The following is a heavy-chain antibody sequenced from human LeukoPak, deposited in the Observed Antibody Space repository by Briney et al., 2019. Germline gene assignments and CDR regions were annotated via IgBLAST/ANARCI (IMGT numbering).Heavy chain of an antibody. J-gene: IGHJ4*02. CDR2: IDTKGTRT. CDR3: AKHLNSNGFDY. D-gene: IGHD4-11*01. V-gene: IGHV3-23*05. CDR1: GFTLSNCA. Sequence: PGGSLRLSCAASGFTLSNCAMTWVRQAPGKGLEWVSGIDTKGTRTYYADSVKGRFTISRDNSKNTLYLQMNSLRAEDTAVYYCAKHLNSNGFDYWGQGTLVTVSS.